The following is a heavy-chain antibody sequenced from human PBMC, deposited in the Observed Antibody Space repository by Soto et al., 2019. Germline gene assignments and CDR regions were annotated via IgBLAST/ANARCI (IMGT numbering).Heavy chain of an antibody. Sequence: GGSLRLSCAASGFTFSSYAMSWVRQAPGKGLEWVSAISGSGGSTYYADSVKGRFTISRDNSKNTLYLQMNSLRAEDTAVYYCAKDLGYCSCGSCSYFDYWGQGTLVTVS. D-gene: IGHD2-15*01. J-gene: IGHJ4*02. CDR1: GFTFSSYA. CDR2: ISGSGGST. CDR3: AKDLGYCSCGSCSYFDY. V-gene: IGHV3-23*01.